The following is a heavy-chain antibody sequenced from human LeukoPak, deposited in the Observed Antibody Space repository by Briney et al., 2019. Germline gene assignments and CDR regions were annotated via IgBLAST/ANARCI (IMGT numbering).Heavy chain of an antibody. J-gene: IGHJ5*02. Sequence: SETLSLTCTVSGDSITSSSYYWGWIRQPPGKGLEWIGSIYYSGSTYYNPSLKSRVTISVDTSKNQFSLKLSSVTAADTAVYYCARDLYGDYESLNWFDPWGQGTLVTVSS. V-gene: IGHV4-39*07. CDR2: IYYSGST. CDR3: ARDLYGDYESLNWFDP. D-gene: IGHD4-17*01. CDR1: GDSITSSSYY.